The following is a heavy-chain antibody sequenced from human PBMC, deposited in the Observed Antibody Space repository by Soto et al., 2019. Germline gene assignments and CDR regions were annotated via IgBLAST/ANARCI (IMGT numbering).Heavy chain of an antibody. V-gene: IGHV1-18*01. Sequence: QVQPVQSGAEVKKPGASVKVSCKASGYTFNSHGISWVRQAPGQGLEWLGWISVYDGNTNFAQKFQGRVTMTTDTLTSTAYMELRSLRSDDTAVYYCARPDYYNTGSGAFDIWGQGTMVTVSS. J-gene: IGHJ3*02. CDR3: ARPDYYNTGSGAFDI. D-gene: IGHD3-10*01. CDR2: ISVYDGNT. CDR1: GYTFNSHG.